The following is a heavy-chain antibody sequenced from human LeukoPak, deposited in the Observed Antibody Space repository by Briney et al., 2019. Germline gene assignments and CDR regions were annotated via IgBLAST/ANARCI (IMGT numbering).Heavy chain of an antibody. CDR1: GYTFTGYY. Sequence: ASVKVSCKASGYTFTGYYMHWVRQAPGQGLEWMGWINPNSGDTNYAQKFQGRVTMTRDTSISTAYMELSGLKFDDTAVYYCARDRSGYDWLLYWYFDLWGRGTLVTVSS. CDR3: ARDRSGYDWLLYWYFDL. V-gene: IGHV1-2*02. D-gene: IGHD5-12*01. CDR2: INPNSGDT. J-gene: IGHJ2*01.